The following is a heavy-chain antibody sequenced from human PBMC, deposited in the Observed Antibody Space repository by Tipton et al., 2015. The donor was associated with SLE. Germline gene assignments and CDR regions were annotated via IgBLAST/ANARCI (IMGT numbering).Heavy chain of an antibody. V-gene: IGHV4-59*11. Sequence: TLSLTCTGSGGSIRSHSWRWIRQPPGKGLEWFGYISYRETTNYNPSLKSRVTISVDTSKNQFSLKLRSVTAADTAVYYCAGAWQGYCSGGTCYVLDYWGQGTLVTVSS. CDR2: ISYRETT. CDR3: AGAWQGYCSGGTCYVLDY. J-gene: IGHJ4*02. CDR1: GGSIRSHS. D-gene: IGHD2-15*01.